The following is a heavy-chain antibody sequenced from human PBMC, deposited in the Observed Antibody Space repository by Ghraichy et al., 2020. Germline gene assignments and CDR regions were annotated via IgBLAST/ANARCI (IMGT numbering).Heavy chain of an antibody. CDR1: GGPISTYY. J-gene: IGHJ5*02. CDR2: IYISGST. V-gene: IGHV4-4*07. Sequence: SETLSLTCTVSGGPISTYYWTWIRQAAGKGLEWIGRIYISGSTNYNPSLKSRVTMSVDTSKNQFSLKLSSVTAADTAVYYCARGFHYYDSSVGRFDPWGQGTLVTVSS. D-gene: IGHD3-22*01. CDR3: ARGFHYYDSSVGRFDP.